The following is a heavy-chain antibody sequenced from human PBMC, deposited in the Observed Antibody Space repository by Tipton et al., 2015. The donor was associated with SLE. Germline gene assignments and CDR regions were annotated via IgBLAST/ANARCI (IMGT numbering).Heavy chain of an antibody. D-gene: IGHD3-22*01. CDR1: GFSFSNYG. V-gene: IGHV3-30*02. J-gene: IGHJ6*02. CDR3: AKDGDYYDRSGYYTWYYGMDV. CDR2: IRFDGNNK. Sequence: QLVQSGGGVVRRGGSLRLSCAASGFSFSNYGMHWVRQAPGKGLEWVAFIRFDGNNKYYTDSVKGRFTISRDNSKNTAYLQVNSLRTEDTAVYYCAKDGDYYDRSGYYTWYYGMDVWGQGTTVTVSS.